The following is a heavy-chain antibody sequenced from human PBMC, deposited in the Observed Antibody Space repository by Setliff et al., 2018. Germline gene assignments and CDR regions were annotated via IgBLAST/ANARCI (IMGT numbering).Heavy chain of an antibody. Sequence: SETLSLTCTVSGGSLSSFHYWSWIRQPAGKGLEWIGHIYTSWSTIYNPSLKSRLTISLDTSKNQFSLKVTSVTAADTAVYYCARGRNVAARLLDSWGRGTLVTVSS. V-gene: IGHV4-4*07. D-gene: IGHD6-6*01. CDR3: ARGRNVAARLLDS. J-gene: IGHJ4*02. CDR2: IYTSWST. CDR1: GGSLSSFHY.